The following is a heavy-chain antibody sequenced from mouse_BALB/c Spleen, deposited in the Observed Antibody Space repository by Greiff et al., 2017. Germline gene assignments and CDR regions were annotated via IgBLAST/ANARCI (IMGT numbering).Heavy chain of an antibody. V-gene: IGHV5-17*02. CDR3: ATYDYYAMDY. CDR2: ISSGSSTI. J-gene: IGHJ4*01. Sequence: EVQLVESGGGLVQPGGSRKLSCAASGFTFSSFGMHWVRQAPEKGLEWVAYISSGSSTIYYADTVKGRFTISRDNPKNTLFLQMTSLRSEDTAMYYCATYDYYAMDYWGQGTSVTVSS. CDR1: GFTFSSFG.